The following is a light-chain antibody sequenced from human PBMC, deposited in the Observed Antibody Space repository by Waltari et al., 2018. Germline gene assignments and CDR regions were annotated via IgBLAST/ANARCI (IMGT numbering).Light chain of an antibody. CDR3: SSYTSSNTCV. V-gene: IGLV2-14*01. CDR2: DVS. CDR1: SSDIGSYNY. J-gene: IGLJ3*02. Sequence: QSALTQPASVSGSPGQSITISCTGSSSDIGSYNYVSWYQQHPEKAPKLIIYDVSERRSGVSNRFSASKSRDTASLTISGLQDEDEADYYCSSYTSSNTCVFGGGTIVTGL.